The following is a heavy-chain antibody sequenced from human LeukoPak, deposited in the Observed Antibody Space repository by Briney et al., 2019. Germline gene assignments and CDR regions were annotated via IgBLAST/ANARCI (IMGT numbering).Heavy chain of an antibody. CDR1: GGSVSSGTYY. CDR2: IYYSGST. Sequence: PSETLSLTCTVSGGSVSSGTYYWSWIRQPPGKGLEWIGYIYYSGSTNYNPSLKSRVTISVDTSKNQFSLKLSSVTAADTAVYYCARRVEITMVRGVKDEYYFDYWGQGTLVTVSS. J-gene: IGHJ4*02. CDR3: ARRVEITMVRGVKDEYYFDY. D-gene: IGHD3-10*01. V-gene: IGHV4-61*01.